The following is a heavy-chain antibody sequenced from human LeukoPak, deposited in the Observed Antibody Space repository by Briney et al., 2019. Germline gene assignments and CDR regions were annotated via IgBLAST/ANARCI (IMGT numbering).Heavy chain of an antibody. Sequence: PGGSLRLSCAASGFTFSSYSMNWVRQAPGKGLEWVSSISSSSSYIYYADSVKGRFTISRDNAKNSLYLQMNSLRAEDTAVYYCASDTSSGPEAPADYWGQGTLVTVSS. D-gene: IGHD6-19*01. V-gene: IGHV3-21*01. CDR1: GFTFSSYS. CDR3: ASDTSSGPEAPADY. CDR2: ISSSSSYI. J-gene: IGHJ4*02.